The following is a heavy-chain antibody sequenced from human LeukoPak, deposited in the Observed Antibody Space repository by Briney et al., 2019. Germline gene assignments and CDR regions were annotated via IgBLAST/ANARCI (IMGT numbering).Heavy chain of an antibody. V-gene: IGHV1-46*01. J-gene: IGHJ4*02. D-gene: IGHD4-17*01. CDR2: VNPGGGGT. CDR3: ARAYGLTTVDF. Sequence: ASVKVSCKASGYTFTTYYIHWMRQAPGQGLQWMGIVNPGGGGTNYAQTFEDRLTMTRDTSSNTVYMELSSLSSEDTAVYYCARAYGLTTVDFWGQGALVSVSS. CDR1: GYTFTTYY.